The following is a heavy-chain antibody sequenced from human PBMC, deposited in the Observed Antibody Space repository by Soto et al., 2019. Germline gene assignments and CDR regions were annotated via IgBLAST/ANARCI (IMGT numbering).Heavy chain of an antibody. CDR2: INAGNGNT. CDR3: ARDPYGDYGPSYYYYYYGMDV. V-gene: IGHV1-3*01. D-gene: IGHD4-17*01. J-gene: IGHJ6*02. Sequence: ASVKVSCKASGYTFTSYAMHWVRQAPGQRLEWMGWINAGNGNTKYSQKFQGRVTITRDTSASTAYMELSSLRSEDTAVYYCARDPYGDYGPSYYYYYYGMDVRGQGTTVTVSS. CDR1: GYTFTSYA.